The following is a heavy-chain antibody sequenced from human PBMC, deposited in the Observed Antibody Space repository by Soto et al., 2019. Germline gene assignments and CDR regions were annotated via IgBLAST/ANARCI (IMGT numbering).Heavy chain of an antibody. J-gene: IGHJ5*02. Sequence: SETLSLTYTVSGGSISSYYWSWIRQPPGKGLEWIGYIYYSGSTNYNPSLKSRVTISVDTSKNQFSLKLSSVTAADTAVYYCARLTVDWFVPWGQGTLVTVSS. CDR2: IYYSGST. CDR1: GGSISSYY. V-gene: IGHV4-59*08. CDR3: ARLTVDWFVP.